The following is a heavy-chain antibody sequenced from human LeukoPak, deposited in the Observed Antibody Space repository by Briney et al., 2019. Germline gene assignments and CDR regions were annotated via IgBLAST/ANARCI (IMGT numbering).Heavy chain of an antibody. D-gene: IGHD3-10*01. CDR3: ARETYYYGSGSYGGYYYYGMDV. CDR1: GFTFSSYW. J-gene: IGHJ6*04. V-gene: IGHV3-7*03. CDR2: IMQDGSEK. Sequence: GGSLRLSCAASGFTFSSYWMSWVRQAPGKGLEWVANIMQDGSEKYYVDSVKGRFTISRDNAKNSLYLQMNSLRAEDTAVYYCARETYYYGSGSYGGYYYYGMDVWGKGTTVTVSS.